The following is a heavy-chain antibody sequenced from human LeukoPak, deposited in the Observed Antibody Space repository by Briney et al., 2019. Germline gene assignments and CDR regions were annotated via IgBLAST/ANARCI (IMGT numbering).Heavy chain of an antibody. V-gene: IGHV3-23*01. J-gene: IGHJ3*02. D-gene: IGHD4-17*01. Sequence: GGSLRLSCAASGFTFSSYAMSWVRQAPGKGLEWVSAISGSGGSTYYADSVKGRFTTSRDNSKNTLYLQMNSLRAEDTAVYYCAKDGNDDYGDYDDAFDIWGQGTMVTVSS. CDR3: AKDGNDDYGDYDDAFDI. CDR1: GFTFSSYA. CDR2: ISGSGGST.